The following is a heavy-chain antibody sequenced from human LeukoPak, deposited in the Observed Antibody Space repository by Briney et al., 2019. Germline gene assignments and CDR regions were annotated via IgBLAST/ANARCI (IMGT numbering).Heavy chain of an antibody. V-gene: IGHV3-23*01. Sequence: PGGSLRLSCAASGFTFSSYAMHWVRQAPGKGLEWVSAISGSGGSTYYADSVKGRFTISRDNSKNTLYLQMNSLRAEDTAVYYCAKGFYYYDSPPEGFDYWGQGTLVTVSS. CDR3: AKGFYYYDSPPEGFDY. CDR2: ISGSGGST. CDR1: GFTFSSYA. J-gene: IGHJ4*02. D-gene: IGHD3-22*01.